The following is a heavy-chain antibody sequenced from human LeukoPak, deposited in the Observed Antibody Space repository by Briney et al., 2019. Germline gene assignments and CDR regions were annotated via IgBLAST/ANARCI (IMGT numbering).Heavy chain of an antibody. V-gene: IGHV1-8*01. D-gene: IGHD6-6*01. CDR2: MNPNSGNT. CDR3: ARLNPASYYYYYYGMDV. CDR1: GYTFTSYD. Sequence: GASVKVSCKASGYTFTSYDINWVRQATGQGLEWMGWMNPNSGNTGYAQKFQGRVTMTRNTSISTAYMELSSLRSEDTAVYYCARLNPASYYYYYYGMDVWSQGTTVTVSS. J-gene: IGHJ6*02.